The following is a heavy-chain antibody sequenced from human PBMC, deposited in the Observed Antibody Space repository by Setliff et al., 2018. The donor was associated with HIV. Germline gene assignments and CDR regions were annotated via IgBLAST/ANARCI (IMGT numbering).Heavy chain of an antibody. J-gene: IGHJ4*02. CDR1: GFTFDNVD. CDR2: ISKNSFSI. Sequence: GGSLSLSCAASGFTFDNVDMNWVRQAPGKGPEWVSSISKNSFSIYYTDFVKGRFTISRDNSKNTLYLQMNSLRTDDTAVYFCARDFSTYYSIDSWGQGTLVTVSS. D-gene: IGHD3-22*01. V-gene: IGHV3-23*01. CDR3: ARDFSTYYSIDS.